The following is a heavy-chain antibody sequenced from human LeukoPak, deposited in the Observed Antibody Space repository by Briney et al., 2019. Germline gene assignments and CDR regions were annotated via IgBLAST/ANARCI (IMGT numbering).Heavy chain of an antibody. CDR2: IWYDGSNK. CDR1: GFTFRSYG. J-gene: IGHJ2*01. CDR3: ARQGAIFGVDRYWYFDL. D-gene: IGHD3-3*01. Sequence: PGGSLRLSCAASGFTFRSYGMHWVRQAPGKGLEWVAVIWYDGSNKYYAASVKGRFTISRDNSMNTLFLQMNSLRAEDTAVYYCARQGAIFGVDRYWYFDLWGRGTLVTVSS. V-gene: IGHV3-33*01.